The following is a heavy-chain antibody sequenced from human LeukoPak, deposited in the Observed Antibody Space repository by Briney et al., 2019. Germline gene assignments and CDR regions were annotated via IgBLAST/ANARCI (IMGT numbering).Heavy chain of an antibody. CDR1: GFTSSSYG. D-gene: IGHD1-14*01. J-gene: IGHJ5*02. CDR2: IWYDGSNK. CDR3: ARNPTGENWFDP. V-gene: IGHV3-33*01. Sequence: QPGGSLRLSCAASGFTSSSYGMHWVRQAPGKGLEWVAVIWYDGSNKYYADSVKGRFTISRDNSKNTLYLQMNSLRAEDTAVYYCARNPTGENWFDPWGQGTLVTVSS.